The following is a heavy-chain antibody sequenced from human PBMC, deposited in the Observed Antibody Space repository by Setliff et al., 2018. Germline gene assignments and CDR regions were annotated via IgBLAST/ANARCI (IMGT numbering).Heavy chain of an antibody. Sequence: ASVKVSCKASGYPFIGCFMHWVRQAPGQGLEWMGWINPKTGDTLYAPKFQGRVTMTRDRSSNTAYMDLSRLTSDDTAVYYCAKQGDLAFDYWGQGTQVTVSS. J-gene: IGHJ4*02. CDR2: INPKTGDT. V-gene: IGHV1-2*02. D-gene: IGHD3-16*01. CDR1: GYPFIGCF. CDR3: AKQGDLAFDY.